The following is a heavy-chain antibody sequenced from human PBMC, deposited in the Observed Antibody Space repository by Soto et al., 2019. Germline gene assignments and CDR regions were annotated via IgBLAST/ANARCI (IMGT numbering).Heavy chain of an antibody. J-gene: IGHJ6*02. V-gene: IGHV1-69*13. CDR1: GGAFSSYA. CDR3: GRGFEAARLVMDV. Sequence: SVKVSCKASGGAFSSYAISWVRQAPGQGLEWMGGIIPIFGTANYAQKFQGRVTITADESTSTAYMELSSLRSEDTAVYYCGRGFEAARLVMDVWGQGTTVTVSS. CDR2: IIPIFGTA. D-gene: IGHD6-6*01.